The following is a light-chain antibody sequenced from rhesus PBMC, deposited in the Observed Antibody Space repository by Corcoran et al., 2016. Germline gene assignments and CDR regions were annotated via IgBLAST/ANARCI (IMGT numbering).Light chain of an antibody. CDR3: MQYTYIPFT. CDR1: QSLVHNDGNTY. Sequence: DVVMTQSPLALTITPGQPASISCRSSQSLVHNDGNTYLSWFQQKPGQHPRLLIYTVSKRYSGVPDRFSGGGAGTAFPLKISRVEAEDVGLYYCMQYTYIPFTFGQGTKVEIK. J-gene: IGKJ2*01. V-gene: IGKV2-64*01. CDR2: TVS.